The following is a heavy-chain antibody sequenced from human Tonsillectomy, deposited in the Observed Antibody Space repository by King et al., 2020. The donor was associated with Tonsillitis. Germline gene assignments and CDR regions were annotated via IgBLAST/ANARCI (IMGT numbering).Heavy chain of an antibody. J-gene: IGHJ3*02. CDR3: ARTPTHYYTSGRKTWPASFDI. Sequence: QLQESGPGLVKPSETLSLTCIVSSASISSYYWNWIRQSPGKGLEWIAYIYDTGTTKYNPSLKGRGTISLDTSRNQFSLKLSSVTAADTAVYYCARTPTHYYTSGRKTWPASFDIWGQGTMVTVSS. CDR2: IYDTGTT. D-gene: IGHD3-10*01. CDR1: SASISSYY. V-gene: IGHV4-59*13.